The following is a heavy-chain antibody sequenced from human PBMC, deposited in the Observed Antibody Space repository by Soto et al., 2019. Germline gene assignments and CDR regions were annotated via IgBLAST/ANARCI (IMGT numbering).Heavy chain of an antibody. Sequence: QVQLVQSGAEVKQPGSSVKVSCKASGGTFDNYAITWVRQAPGQGLEWMAGIIPMLDSANYAEKFQDRVTITADESTSTVYMEVSSLSSEYTAVYYCARTYHDDSLGKTYFYDGMDVWGQGTTVTVSS. CDR2: IIPMLDSA. D-gene: IGHD3-22*01. J-gene: IGHJ6*02. CDR1: GGTFDNYA. V-gene: IGHV1-69*12. CDR3: ARTYHDDSLGKTYFYDGMDV.